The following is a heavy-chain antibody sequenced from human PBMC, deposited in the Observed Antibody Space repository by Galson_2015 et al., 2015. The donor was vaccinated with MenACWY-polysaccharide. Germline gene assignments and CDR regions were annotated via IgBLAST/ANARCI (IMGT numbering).Heavy chain of an antibody. CDR3: AREGSRIVFHAFDT. J-gene: IGHJ3*02. Sequence: SLRLSCAASGSRFSNSGMHWVRQAPGKGLEWVAVIQYDGSNKVYADSVKGRFTISRDNSKSTLYLEMNNLRAEDTALYYCAREGSRIVFHAFDTWGQGTMV. CDR1: GSRFSNSG. CDR2: IQYDGSNK. V-gene: IGHV3-33*01. D-gene: IGHD3-10*02.